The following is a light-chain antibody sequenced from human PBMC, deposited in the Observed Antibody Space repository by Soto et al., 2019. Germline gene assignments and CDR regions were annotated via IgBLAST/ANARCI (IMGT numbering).Light chain of an antibody. Sequence: DIQMTQSPSSLSASVRDRVTITCRASQNINNYVNWYQQKPGEAPKLLIYAASRLQSGVPTRFSGSGSGTDFTLTISSLQPEDFGAYYCQQGFSTPYSFGRGTKLEI. CDR2: AAS. CDR3: QQGFSTPYS. CDR1: QNINNY. J-gene: IGKJ2*01. V-gene: IGKV1-39*01.